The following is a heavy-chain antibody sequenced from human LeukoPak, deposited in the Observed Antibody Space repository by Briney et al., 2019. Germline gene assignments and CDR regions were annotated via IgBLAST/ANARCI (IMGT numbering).Heavy chain of an antibody. CDR2: IYYSGST. CDR1: GGSISSNY. CDR3: ARADFDWLGAFDI. D-gene: IGHD3-9*01. V-gene: IGHV4-59*01. Sequence: SETLSLTCTVSGGSISSNYWSGIRQPPGKGLEWIGYIYYSGSTNYNPSLKSRVTISVDTSKNQFSLKLSSVTAADTAVYYCARADFDWLGAFDIWGQGTMVTVSS. J-gene: IGHJ3*02.